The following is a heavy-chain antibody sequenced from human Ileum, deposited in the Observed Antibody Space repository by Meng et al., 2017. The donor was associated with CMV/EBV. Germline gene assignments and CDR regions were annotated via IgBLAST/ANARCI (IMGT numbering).Heavy chain of an antibody. D-gene: IGHD6-6*01. CDR3: ARDPSRKEWFDS. J-gene: IGHJ5*01. CDR1: GFSFSSYE. V-gene: IGHV3-48*03. CDR2: ISSSGNTI. Sequence: GESLKNSCAASGFSFSSYEMDWVRQAPGKGLEWVSYISSSGNTIYYADSVKGRFTISRDNARNSLYLQMNSLRAEDTAVYYCARDPSRKEWFDSWGQGTLVTVSS.